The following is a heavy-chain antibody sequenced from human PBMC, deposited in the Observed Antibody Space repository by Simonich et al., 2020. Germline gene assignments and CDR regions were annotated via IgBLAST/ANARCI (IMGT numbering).Heavy chain of an antibody. V-gene: IGHV3-48*01. CDR2: ISSSSSTI. CDR3: ARDSSYYAFDI. J-gene: IGHJ3*02. D-gene: IGHD5-12*01. CDR1: GSTFSSYR. Sequence: EVQLVESGGGLVQPGGSLRLSCAASGSTFSSYRMNWVRQAPGKGLEWVSYISSSSSTIYYADSVKGRFTISRDNAKNSLYLQMNSLRAEDTAVYYCARDSSYYAFDIWGQGTMVTVSS.